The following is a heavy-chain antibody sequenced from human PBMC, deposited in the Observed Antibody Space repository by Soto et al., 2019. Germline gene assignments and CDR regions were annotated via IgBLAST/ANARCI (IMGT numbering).Heavy chain of an antibody. Sequence: EVQLLESGGGLVQPGGSLRLSCTASGFTFTYYAFSWVRQAPGKGLEWVSAISANGQGIYYADSVRGRFTISRDNSKNMVFLPMDSLRAEDTAVYYCAKDRDYPRDQFHYWGQGTLVTVSS. CDR3: AKDRDYPRDQFHY. CDR2: ISANGQGI. D-gene: IGHD2-2*01. J-gene: IGHJ4*02. V-gene: IGHV3-23*01. CDR1: GFTFTYYA.